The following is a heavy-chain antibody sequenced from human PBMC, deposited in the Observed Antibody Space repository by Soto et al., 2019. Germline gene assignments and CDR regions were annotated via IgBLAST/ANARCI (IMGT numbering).Heavy chain of an antibody. CDR1: GGSVSSSSYY. CDR2: IYYSGST. J-gene: IGHJ6*04. V-gene: IGHV4-39*02. D-gene: IGHD2-15*01. Sequence: LSLTCTVSGGSVSSSSYYWGWVRQPPGKGLEWIGSIYYSGSTYYNPSLKSRVTISVDTSKNQFSLKLSSVTAADTAVYYCARDRRACSGGNCLYPRVWGKGTTVTVSS. CDR3: ARDRRACSGGNCLYPRV.